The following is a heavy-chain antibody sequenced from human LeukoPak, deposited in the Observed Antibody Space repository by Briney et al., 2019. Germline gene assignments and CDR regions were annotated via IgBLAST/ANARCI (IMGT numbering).Heavy chain of an antibody. CDR3: ARGYYDSSGYRAGMDV. CDR2: INTDGSTT. J-gene: IGHJ6*02. V-gene: IGHV3-74*01. D-gene: IGHD3-22*01. Sequence: PGGSLRLSCAASGFTFRSYWTHCVRDAPGKGRVWGSRINTDGSTTSYADSVRGRYTLSRDNAKNTLYLQMNSLRAEDTAVYYCARGYYDSSGYRAGMDVWGQGTTVTVSS. CDR1: GFTFRSYW.